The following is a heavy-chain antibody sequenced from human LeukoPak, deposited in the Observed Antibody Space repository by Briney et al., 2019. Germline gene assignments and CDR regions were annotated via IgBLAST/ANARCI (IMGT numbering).Heavy chain of an antibody. Sequence: SETLSLACTVSGGSTSSYYWSWIRQPPGKGLEWIGYIYYSGSTNYNPSLKSRVTISVDTSKNQFSLKLSSVTAADTVVYYCATGGSAGLISAFDIWGQGTMVTVSS. CDR1: GGSTSSYY. V-gene: IGHV4-59*12. D-gene: IGHD2-15*01. CDR2: IYYSGST. J-gene: IGHJ3*02. CDR3: ATGGSAGLISAFDI.